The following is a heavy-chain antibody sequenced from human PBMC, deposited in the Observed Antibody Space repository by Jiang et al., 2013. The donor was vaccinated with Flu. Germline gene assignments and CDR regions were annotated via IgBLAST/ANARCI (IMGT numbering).Heavy chain of an antibody. V-gene: IGHV1-69*04. CDR2: VLPILGVV. CDR3: ARGEDGGSPGSYFDL. Sequence: GAEVKKPGSSVKVSCKASGGTFSNFAISWVRQAPGQGLEWMGRVLPILGVVNHAQKFQDRATISADKSTSTAYMELSSLRSEDTAVYYCARGEDGGSPGSYFDLWGQGTLIAVSA. D-gene: IGHD4-23*01. J-gene: IGHJ4*02. CDR1: GGTFSNFA.